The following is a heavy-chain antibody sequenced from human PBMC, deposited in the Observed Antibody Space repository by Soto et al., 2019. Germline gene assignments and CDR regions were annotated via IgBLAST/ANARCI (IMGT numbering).Heavy chain of an antibody. CDR3: ARGRYGHY. Sequence: QVHLVQSGAEVKKPGASVKVSCKASGYTFTSYGITWVRPAPGQGLAWMGWISAHNGNTDYAQKLQDRVIVTKDTSTITAYMELRSLRSDDTAVYYLARGRYGHYWGQGALVTVSS. CDR1: GYTFTSYG. D-gene: IGHD1-1*01. V-gene: IGHV1-18*01. J-gene: IGHJ4*02. CDR2: ISAHNGNT.